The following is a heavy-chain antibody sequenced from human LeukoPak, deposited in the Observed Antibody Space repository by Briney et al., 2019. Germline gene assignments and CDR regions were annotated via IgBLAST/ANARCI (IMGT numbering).Heavy chain of an antibody. Sequence: SETLSLTCTVSGGSFSSHYWSWIRQPPGKGLEWSGYVSYIGRTNYNPSLKSRVTISVGTSKNQFSLKLSSVTAADTAVYYCARDPTTVTKGLDIWGQGTMVTVSS. V-gene: IGHV4-59*11. J-gene: IGHJ3*02. CDR2: VSYIGRT. CDR3: ARDPTTVTKGLDI. CDR1: GGSFSSHY. D-gene: IGHD4-17*01.